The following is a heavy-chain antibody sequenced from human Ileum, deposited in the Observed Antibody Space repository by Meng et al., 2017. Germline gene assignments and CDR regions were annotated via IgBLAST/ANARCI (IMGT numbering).Heavy chain of an antibody. J-gene: IGHJ5*02. V-gene: IGHV4-30-4*01. CDR1: GGSISSGVYY. D-gene: IGHD3-3*01. CDR2: IYYSGST. CDR3: ARENTIFGVVWGSWFDP. Sequence: QVQLQESGPGLVKPSQTLSLTCTVSGGSISSGVYYWSWIRQPPGKGLEWIGYIYYSGSTYYNPSLKSRVTISVDTSKNQFSLKLSSVTAADTAVYYCARENTIFGVVWGSWFDPWGQGTLVTVSS.